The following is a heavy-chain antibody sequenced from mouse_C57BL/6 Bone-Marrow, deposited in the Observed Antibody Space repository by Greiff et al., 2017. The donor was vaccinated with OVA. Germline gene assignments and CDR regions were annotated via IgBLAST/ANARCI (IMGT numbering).Heavy chain of an antibody. CDR1: GYAFSSSW. D-gene: IGHD2-3*01. Sequence: VQLQESGPELVKPGASVKISCKASGYAFSSSWMNWVKQRPGKGLEWIGRIYPGDGDTNYNGKFKGKATLTADKSSSTAYMQLSSLTSEDSAVYSCAGDGYYGYFDVWGTGTTVTVSS. V-gene: IGHV1-82*01. CDR3: AGDGYYGYFDV. J-gene: IGHJ1*03. CDR2: IYPGDGDT.